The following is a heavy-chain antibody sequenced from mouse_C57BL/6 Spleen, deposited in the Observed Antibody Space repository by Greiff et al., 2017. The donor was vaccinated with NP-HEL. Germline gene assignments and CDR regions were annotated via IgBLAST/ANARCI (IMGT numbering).Heavy chain of an antibody. J-gene: IGHJ4*01. D-gene: IGHD1-1*01. CDR2: IYPGDGDT. CDR3: APNYYGSSYVWAMDY. V-gene: IGHV1-82*01. Sequence: VQRVESGPELVKPGASVKISCKASGYAFSSSWMNWVKQRPGKGLEWIGRIYPGDGDTNYNGKFKGKATLTADKSSSTAYMQLSSLTSEDSAVYFCAPNYYGSSYVWAMDYWGQGTSVTVSS. CDR1: GYAFSSSW.